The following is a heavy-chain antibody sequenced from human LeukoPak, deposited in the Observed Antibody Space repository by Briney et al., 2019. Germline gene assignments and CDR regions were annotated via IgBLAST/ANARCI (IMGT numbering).Heavy chain of an antibody. J-gene: IGHJ4*02. D-gene: IGHD6-19*01. CDR1: AFTFSSYW. CDR2: INSGGSST. CDR3: ARDRYSSAWYEE. Sequence: GGSLRLSCSASAFTFSSYWMHWVRQAPGKGLVWVSHINSGGSSTSYADSVKGRFTISRDNAKNTLYLQMNSLRAEDTAVYYCARDRYSSAWYEEWGQGTLVTVSS. V-gene: IGHV3-74*01.